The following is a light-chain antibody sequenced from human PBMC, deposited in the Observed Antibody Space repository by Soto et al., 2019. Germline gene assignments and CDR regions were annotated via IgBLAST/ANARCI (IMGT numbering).Light chain of an antibody. CDR2: EVS. CDR1: SSDVGDYNY. V-gene: IGLV2-14*01. CDR3: SSYTSSSTYV. Sequence: QSALTQPASVSGSPGQSITISCTGTSSDVGDYNYVSWYRQVPGKAPKVMIYEVSNRPSGVSNRFSGSKSGITASLTISGLQAEDEADYYCSSYTSSSTYVFGTGTKVTVL. J-gene: IGLJ1*01.